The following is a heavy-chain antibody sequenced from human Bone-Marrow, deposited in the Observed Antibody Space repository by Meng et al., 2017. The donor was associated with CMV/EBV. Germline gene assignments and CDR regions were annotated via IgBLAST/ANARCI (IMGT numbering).Heavy chain of an antibody. CDR2: INHSGST. CDR3: ARGRGHGYSYASYYYGMDV. CDR1: GGSISSSSYY. D-gene: IGHD5-18*01. Sequence: GSLRLSCTVSGGSISSSSYYWGWIRQPPGKGLEWIGEINHSGSTNYNPSLKSRVTISVDTSKNQFSLKLSSVTAADTAVYYCARGRGHGYSYASYYYGMDVWGQGTTVTVSS. V-gene: IGHV4-39*07. J-gene: IGHJ6*02.